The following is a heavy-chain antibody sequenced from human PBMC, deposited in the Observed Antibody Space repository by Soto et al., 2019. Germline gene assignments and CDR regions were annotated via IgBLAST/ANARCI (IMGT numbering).Heavy chain of an antibody. CDR3: ARDFFDSSDYTTNWFDP. CDR1: GGSISRYY. CDR2: MYNTGST. V-gene: IGHV4-4*08. D-gene: IGHD3-22*01. Sequence: ASETLSLTCTVSGGSISRYYWSWIRQPPGKGLEWIGYMYNTGSTVYNPPFKSRVTISVDTSKNQFSLKLTSVTAADAALYYCARDFFDSSDYTTNWFDPWGQGTLVTVSS. J-gene: IGHJ5*02.